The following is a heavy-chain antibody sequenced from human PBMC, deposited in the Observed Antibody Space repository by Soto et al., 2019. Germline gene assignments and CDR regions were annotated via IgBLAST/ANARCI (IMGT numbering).Heavy chain of an antibody. J-gene: IGHJ3*02. CDR2: IIPIFGTA. CDR1: GGSFGSYA. D-gene: IGHD3-3*01. CDR3: ARGLSATSFGVGIPPNDAFDK. Sequence: SVNVSCKASGGSFGSYAISWVRQAPAQGPEGMGGIIPIFGTANYAQRFQGRVTITADVSTSIAYMELSGLRSDDTAVYYCARGLSATSFGVGIPPNDAFDKWGQGTIVTVSS. V-gene: IGHV1-69*13.